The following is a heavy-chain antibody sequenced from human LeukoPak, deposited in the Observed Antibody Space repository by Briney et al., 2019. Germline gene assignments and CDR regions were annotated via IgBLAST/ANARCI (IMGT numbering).Heavy chain of an antibody. Sequence: GGSLRLSCAASGFTFDDYAMHWVRQAPGKGLEWVSGISWNSGSIGYADSVKGRFTISRENAKNSLYLQMNSLRAEDTALYYCAKATYYYGSGSYCFDYWGQGTLVTVSS. CDR3: AKATYYYGSGSYCFDY. CDR2: ISWNSGSI. D-gene: IGHD3-10*01. J-gene: IGHJ4*02. V-gene: IGHV3-9*01. CDR1: GFTFDDYA.